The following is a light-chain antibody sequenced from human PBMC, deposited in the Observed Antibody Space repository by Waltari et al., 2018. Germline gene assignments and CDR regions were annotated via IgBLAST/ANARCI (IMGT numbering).Light chain of an antibody. V-gene: IGLV2-14*01. CDR3: SSYTSSSTLVV. CDR1: SSDVGGYNY. Sequence: QSALTQPASVSGSPGQSITISCTGTSSDVGGYNYASWYQQHPGKAPKLMIYEVSNRPSGVSNRFPGSKSGNTASLTISGLQAEDEADYYCSSYTSSSTLVVFGGGTKLTVL. J-gene: IGLJ2*01. CDR2: EVS.